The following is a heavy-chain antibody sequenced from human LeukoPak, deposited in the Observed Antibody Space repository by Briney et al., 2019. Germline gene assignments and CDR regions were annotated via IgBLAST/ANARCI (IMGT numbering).Heavy chain of an antibody. V-gene: IGHV3-30-3*01. J-gene: IGHJ4*02. CDR2: ISYDGSNK. Sequence: TGGSLRLSCAASGFTFSSYAMHWVRQAPGKGLEWVAVISYDGSNKYYADSVKGRFTISRDNSKNTLCLQMNSLRAEDTAVYYCARDSDKNYFDYWGQGTLVTVSS. CDR1: GFTFSSYA. CDR3: ARDSDKNYFDY.